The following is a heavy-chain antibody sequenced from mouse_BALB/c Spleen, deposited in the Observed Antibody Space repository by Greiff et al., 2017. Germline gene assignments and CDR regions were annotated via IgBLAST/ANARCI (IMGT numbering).Heavy chain of an antibody. D-gene: IGHD2-14*01. CDR1: GFSLTDYG. CDR3: AKHPLYFVTPGYDLDY. V-gene: IGHV2-6-5*01. J-gene: IGHJ4*01. Sequence: VQRVESGPGLVAPSQSLSITCTVSGFSLTDYGVSWFRQPPGKGLEWLGVIWGGGSTYYNSALKSRLSISKDNSKSRVFLKMNSLQTDDTAMYYCAKHPLYFVTPGYDLDYWGQGTTLTVSS. CDR2: IWGGGST.